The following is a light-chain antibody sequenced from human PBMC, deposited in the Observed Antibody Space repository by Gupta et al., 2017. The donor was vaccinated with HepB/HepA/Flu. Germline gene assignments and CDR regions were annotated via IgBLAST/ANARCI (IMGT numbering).Light chain of an antibody. Sequence: DIHLTRSRSFLPASLGDRVTITCRASQGIYPYLAWYQQKPGKAPNLLMYAASTLESGVPSRFSGSGSGTEFTLTISSLQPEDSATYYCQQLNSYPFTFGGGTKVEI. CDR3: QQLNSYPFT. J-gene: IGKJ4*01. CDR1: QGIYPY. V-gene: IGKV1-9*01. CDR2: AAS.